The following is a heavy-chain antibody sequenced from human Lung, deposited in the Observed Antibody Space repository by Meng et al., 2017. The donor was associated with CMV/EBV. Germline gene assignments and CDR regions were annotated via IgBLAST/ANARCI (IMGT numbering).Heavy chain of an antibody. V-gene: IGHV1-8*03. CDR3: ARGSSSYFDY. J-gene: IGHJ4*02. CDR2: MNPNSGNT. D-gene: IGHD6-13*01. CDR1: GYTFTSYD. Sequence: ASXXVSCKASGYTFTSYDINWVRQATGQGLEWMGWMNPNSGNTGYAQKFQGRVTITRNTSISTAYMELSSLRSEDTAVYYCARGSSSYFDYWGPGTLVNGAS.